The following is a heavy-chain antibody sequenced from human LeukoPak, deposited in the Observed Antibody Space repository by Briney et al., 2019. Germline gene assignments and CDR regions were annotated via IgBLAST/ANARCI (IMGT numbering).Heavy chain of an antibody. CDR3: ARGYCTNGVCYLMGY. CDR2: MNPNSGNT. D-gene: IGHD2-8*01. CDR1: GYTFTGYY. J-gene: IGHJ4*02. V-gene: IGHV1-8*02. Sequence: ASVKVSYKASGYTFTGYYMHWVRQAPGQGLEWMGWMNPNSGNTGYAQKFQGRVTMTRNTSISTAYMELSSLRSEDTAVYYCARGYCTNGVCYLMGYWGQGTLVTVSS.